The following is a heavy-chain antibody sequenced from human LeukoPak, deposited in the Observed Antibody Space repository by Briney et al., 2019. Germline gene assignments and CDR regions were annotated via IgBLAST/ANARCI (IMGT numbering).Heavy chain of an antibody. CDR2: IFRSGST. CDR1: DDSISSYY. CDR3: ARTRAYRYGMGYFDF. D-gene: IGHD5-18*01. Sequence: SETLSLTCTVSDDSISSYYWSWIRQPPGKGLEWIGYIFRSGSTNYSPSLNSRVSISLDTSKNQFSLRLTSVTAADTAVYYCARTRAYRYGMGYFDFWAQGARVTVSS. V-gene: IGHV4-59*08. J-gene: IGHJ4*02.